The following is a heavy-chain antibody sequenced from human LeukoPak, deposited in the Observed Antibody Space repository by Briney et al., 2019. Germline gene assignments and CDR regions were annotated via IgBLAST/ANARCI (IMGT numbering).Heavy chain of an antibody. Sequence: SETLSLTCTVSGGSISSSSYYWGWIRQPPGKGLEWIGSIYYSGSTYYNPSLKSRVTISVDTSKNQFSLKLSSVTAADTAVYYCARAPPYSTYYYYMDVWGKGTTVTVSS. V-gene: IGHV4-39*01. D-gene: IGHD2-15*01. CDR1: GGSISSSSYY. CDR3: ARAPPYSTYYYYMDV. CDR2: IYYSGST. J-gene: IGHJ6*03.